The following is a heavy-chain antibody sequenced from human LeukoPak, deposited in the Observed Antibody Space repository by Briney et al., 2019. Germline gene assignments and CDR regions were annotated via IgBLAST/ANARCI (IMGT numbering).Heavy chain of an antibody. CDR2: INHSGST. Sequence: PSETLSLTCAVYGGSFSGYYWSWIRQPPGKGLEWIGEINHSGSTNYNPSLKSRVTISVDTSKNQFSLKLSSVTAADTAVYYCARRYCSGGSCHWRGNYYYYMDVWGKGTTVTISS. D-gene: IGHD2-15*01. CDR3: ARRYCSGGSCHWRGNYYYYMDV. CDR1: GGSFSGYY. V-gene: IGHV4-34*01. J-gene: IGHJ6*03.